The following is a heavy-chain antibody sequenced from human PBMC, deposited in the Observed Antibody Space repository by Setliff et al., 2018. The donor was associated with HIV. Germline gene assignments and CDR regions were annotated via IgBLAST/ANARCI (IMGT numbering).Heavy chain of an antibody. D-gene: IGHD6-13*01. CDR1: GGSISSYF. CDR2: IYTSGIT. V-gene: IGHV4-4*08. Sequence: SETLSLTCTVSGGSISSYFWSWIRQPPGKGLEWVGYIYTSGITNYNPSLKSRVSISVDTSKNQFSLRLNSVTAADTALYYCAREERTSWPRVDYWGQGALVTVSS. CDR3: AREERTSWPRVDY. J-gene: IGHJ4*02.